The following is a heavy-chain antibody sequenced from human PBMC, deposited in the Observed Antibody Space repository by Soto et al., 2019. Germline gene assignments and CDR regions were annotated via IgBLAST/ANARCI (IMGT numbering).Heavy chain of an antibody. CDR3: AGNIVATISSFDY. CDR1: GESFSGYY. V-gene: IGHV4-34*02. D-gene: IGHD5-12*01. J-gene: IGHJ4*02. CDR2: INHSGST. Sequence: QVQLQQWGAGLLKPSETLSLTCAVYGESFSGYYWSWIRQPPGKGLEWIGEINHSGSTNYNPSLKSRVTMSVDTSKNQFSLKLSSVTAAGTAMYYCAGNIVATISSFDYWGQGTLVTVSS.